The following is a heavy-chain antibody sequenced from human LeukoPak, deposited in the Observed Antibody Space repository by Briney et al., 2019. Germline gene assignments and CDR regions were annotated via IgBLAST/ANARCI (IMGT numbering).Heavy chain of an antibody. CDR3: ARRVDDYNAFDY. D-gene: IGHD5-24*01. Sequence: PSETLSLTCVVSGVSISSGGYSWSWIRQPPGKGLEWIGYIVHSGNTYYNPSLRSRVTILVDRSKNQFSLKLNSVTAADTAIYYCARRVDDYNAFDYWGQGTLVTVSS. V-gene: IGHV4-30-2*01. J-gene: IGHJ4*02. CDR1: GVSISSGGYS. CDR2: IVHSGNT.